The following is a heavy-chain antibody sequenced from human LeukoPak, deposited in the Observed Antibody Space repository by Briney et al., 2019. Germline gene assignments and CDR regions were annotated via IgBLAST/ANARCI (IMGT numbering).Heavy chain of an antibody. V-gene: IGHV1-2*02. J-gene: IGHJ4*02. CDR3: ARGGLVVVPAAHGGY. D-gene: IGHD2-2*01. Sequence: ASVTVSFTASGYTFTVYYMHWVRQAPGQGLEWMGWINPNSGGTNYAQKFQGRVTMTRDTSISTAYMELSRLRSDDTAVYYCARGGLVVVPAAHGGYWGQGTLVTVSS. CDR2: INPNSGGT. CDR1: GYTFTVYY.